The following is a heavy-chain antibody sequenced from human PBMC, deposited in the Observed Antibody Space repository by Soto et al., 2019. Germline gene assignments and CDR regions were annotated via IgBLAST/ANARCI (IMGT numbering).Heavy chain of an antibody. CDR1: GYTFTGYY. D-gene: IGHD2-21*02. V-gene: IGHV1-2*04. CDR2: INPNSGGT. CDR3: AREVRKAAIPNWFDP. Sequence: GASVKVSCKASGYTFTGYYMHWVRQAPGQGLEWMGWINPNSGGTNYAQKFQGWVTMTRDTSISTAYMELSRLRSDDTAVYYCAREVRKAAIPNWFDPWGQGTLVTVSS. J-gene: IGHJ5*02.